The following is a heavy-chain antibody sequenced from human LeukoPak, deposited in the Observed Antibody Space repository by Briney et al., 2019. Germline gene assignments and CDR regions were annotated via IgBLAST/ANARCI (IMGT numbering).Heavy chain of an antibody. Sequence: SETLSLTCTVSGGSISSGGYYWSWIRQHPGKGLEWIGYIYYSGSTYYNPSLKSRVTISVDTSKNQFSLKLSSVTAADTAVYYCARGVNRSYWYFDLWGRGTLVTVSS. CDR3: ARGVNRSYWYFDL. V-gene: IGHV4-31*03. CDR1: GGSISSGGYY. CDR2: IYYSGST. J-gene: IGHJ2*01.